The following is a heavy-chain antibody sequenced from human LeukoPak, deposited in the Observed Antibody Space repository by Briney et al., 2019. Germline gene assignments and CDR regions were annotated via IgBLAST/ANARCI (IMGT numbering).Heavy chain of an antibody. J-gene: IGHJ4*02. CDR1: GFTFSSYG. CDR3: AREGSYYYFDY. Sequence: GGSLRLSCAASGFTFSSYGMHWVRQAPGKGLEWVAVIWYDGSNKYYADSVKGRFTTSRDNSKNTLYLQMNSLRAEDTAVYYCAREGSYYYFDYWGQGTLVTVSS. D-gene: IGHD1-26*01. CDR2: IWYDGSNK. V-gene: IGHV3-33*01.